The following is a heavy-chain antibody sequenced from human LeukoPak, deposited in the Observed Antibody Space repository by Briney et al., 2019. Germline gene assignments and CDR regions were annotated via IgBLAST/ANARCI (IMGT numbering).Heavy chain of an antibody. CDR3: ARDGGYCTNGVCYTGSYYFDY. CDR2: ISSSGSTI. Sequence: PGGSLRLSCAASGFTFSSYAMSWVRQAPGKGLEWVSYISSSGSTIYYADSVKGRFTISRDNAKNSLYLQMNSLRAEDTAVYYCARDGGYCTNGVCYTGSYYFDYWGQGTLVTVSS. CDR1: GFTFSSYA. D-gene: IGHD2-8*01. J-gene: IGHJ4*02. V-gene: IGHV3-48*04.